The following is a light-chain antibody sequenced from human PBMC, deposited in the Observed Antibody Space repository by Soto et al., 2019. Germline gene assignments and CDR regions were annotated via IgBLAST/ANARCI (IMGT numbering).Light chain of an antibody. CDR1: QSISSY. CDR2: AAS. Sequence: DIQITQFPSSLSASVGDRVTITWRASQSISSYLNWYQQKPGKAPKLLIYAASSLQSGVPSRFSGSGSGTDFTLTISSLQPEDFATYYCQQSYSTPWTFGQGTKVDIK. CDR3: QQSYSTPWT. V-gene: IGKV1-39*01. J-gene: IGKJ1*01.